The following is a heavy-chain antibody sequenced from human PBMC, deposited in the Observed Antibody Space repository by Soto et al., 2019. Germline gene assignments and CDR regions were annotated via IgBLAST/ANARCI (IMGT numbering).Heavy chain of an antibody. CDR3: AKDLTYYDFWSGYYKYYYRMDV. CDR1: GFTFSSYA. CDR2: ISGSGGST. V-gene: IGHV3-23*01. D-gene: IGHD3-3*01. Sequence: VGSLRLSCAASGFTFSSYAMSWVRRAPGKGLEWVSAISGSGGSTYYADSVKGRFTISRDNSKNTLYLQMNSLRAEDTAVYYCAKDLTYYDFWSGYYKYYYRMDVWGQGNTVTVSS. J-gene: IGHJ6*02.